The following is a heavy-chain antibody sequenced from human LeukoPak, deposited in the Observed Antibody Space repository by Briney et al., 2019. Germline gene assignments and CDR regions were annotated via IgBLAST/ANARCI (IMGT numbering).Heavy chain of an antibody. CDR3: ARGGYYYDSSGYGFGAFDI. V-gene: IGHV4-59*01. J-gene: IGHJ3*02. D-gene: IGHD3-22*01. CDR2: IYYSGST. Sequence: SETLSLTCTVSGGSISSYYWSWIRQPPGKGLEWIGYIYYSGSTNYNPSLKSRVTISVDTSKNQFSLKLSSVTAADTAVYYCARGGYYYDSSGYGFGAFDIRGQGTMVTVSS. CDR1: GGSISSYY.